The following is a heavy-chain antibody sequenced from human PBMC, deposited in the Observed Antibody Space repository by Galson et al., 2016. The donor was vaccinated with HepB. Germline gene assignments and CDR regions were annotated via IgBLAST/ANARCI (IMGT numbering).Heavy chain of an antibody. Sequence: SLRLSCAASGFTFTYAWMSWVRQAPGKGLEWVGRIKRITDGGTTDYAAPVKGRFSISRDDSQKRLYLHMNSLKTEDTAVYYCTVARYGSGDYYTYWGQGTLVTVSS. V-gene: IGHV3-15*01. D-gene: IGHD3-10*01. CDR2: IKRITDGGTT. J-gene: IGHJ4*02. CDR1: GFTFTYAW. CDR3: TVARYGSGDYYTY.